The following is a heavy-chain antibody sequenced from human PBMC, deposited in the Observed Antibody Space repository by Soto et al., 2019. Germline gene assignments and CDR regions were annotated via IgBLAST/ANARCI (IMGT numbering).Heavy chain of an antibody. CDR2: IYDSGST. J-gene: IGHJ4*02. CDR3: ARGALRWSTSWDFDY. V-gene: IGHV4-30-2*01. D-gene: IGHD4-17*01. CDR1: GGSISSGGSS. Sequence: PSETLSLTCAVSGGSISSGGSSWSWIRQPPGKGLEWIGYIYDSGSTYYSPSLKSRVTISVDRSKNQFSLKLGSVTAADTAVYYCARGALRWSTSWDFDYWGQGTLVT.